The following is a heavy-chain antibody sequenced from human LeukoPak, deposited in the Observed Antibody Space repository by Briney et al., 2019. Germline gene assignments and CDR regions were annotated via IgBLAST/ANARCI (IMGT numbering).Heavy chain of an antibody. Sequence: GGSLXLSCAASGFTFSNYWMNWVRQAPGKGXXWXSHXNSAGSSTTYADSVKGRFTISRDNAKNTLYLQMNSLRAEDTAVYYCARSFYYDSSGYCDYWGQGTLVTVSS. J-gene: IGHJ4*02. CDR1: GFTFSNYW. D-gene: IGHD3-22*01. CDR3: ARSFYYDSSGYCDY. V-gene: IGHV3-74*01. CDR2: XNSAGSST.